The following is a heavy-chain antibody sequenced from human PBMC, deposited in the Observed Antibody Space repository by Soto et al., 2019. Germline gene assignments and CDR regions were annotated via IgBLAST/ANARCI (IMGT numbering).Heavy chain of an antibody. Sequence: ASVKVSCKASGGTFSSYAISWVRQAPGQGLEWVGGIIPRFGTANYAQKFQGRVTITADESTSTAYMELSSLRSEDTAMYYCAKVKYDSSGYYRNFDYWGQGTLVTVSS. CDR2: IIPRFGTA. V-gene: IGHV1-69*13. D-gene: IGHD3-22*01. CDR1: GGTFSSYA. CDR3: AKVKYDSSGYYRNFDY. J-gene: IGHJ4*02.